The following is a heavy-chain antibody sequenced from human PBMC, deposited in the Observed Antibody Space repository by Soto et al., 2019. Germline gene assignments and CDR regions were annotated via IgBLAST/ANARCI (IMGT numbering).Heavy chain of an antibody. V-gene: IGHV4-30-2*05. CDR2: IYHSGST. Sequence: PSETLSLTCAVSGGSISSGGYSWSWIRQPPGKGLEWIGYIYHSGSTYYNPSLKSRITISPDTSNNQVSLQLNSVTPDDTAVYYCVRLIGNSWLDTWGQGTLVTVSS. D-gene: IGHD2-8*01. CDR3: VRLIGNSWLDT. J-gene: IGHJ5*02. CDR1: GGSISSGGYS.